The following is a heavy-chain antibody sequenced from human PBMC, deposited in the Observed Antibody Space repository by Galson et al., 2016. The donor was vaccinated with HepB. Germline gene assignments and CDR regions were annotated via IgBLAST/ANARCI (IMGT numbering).Heavy chain of an antibody. Sequence: SETLSLTCTVSGGSISSGRYYWTWVRQPPGEGLQWIGSINYSGNIYYDDFFKSRVSMSMDTSESQFSLRVRSVTAADTAVYFCARRSYSNYIDSWGQGILVTVSS. D-gene: IGHD4-11*01. CDR1: GGSISSGRYY. V-gene: IGHV4-39*01. CDR3: ARRSYSNYIDS. J-gene: IGHJ4*02. CDR2: INYSGNI.